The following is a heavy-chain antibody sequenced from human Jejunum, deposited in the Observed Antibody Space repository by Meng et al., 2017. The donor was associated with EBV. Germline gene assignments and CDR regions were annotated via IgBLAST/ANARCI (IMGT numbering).Heavy chain of an antibody. CDR1: GGSISISN. CDR2: IGETT. V-gene: IGHV4-4*02. J-gene: IGHJ4*02. Sequence: QLQLQESGPRLVKPSAHLSLTCGVSGGSISISNRWNCVRQPPGKGLEWVSTIGETTSYADSVRGRFTISRDISKNTLYLQMSSLRVEDTAVYYCAKDSGHLGLREEFDYWGQGTLVNVSS. CDR3: AKDSGHLGLREEFDY. D-gene: IGHD3-16*01.